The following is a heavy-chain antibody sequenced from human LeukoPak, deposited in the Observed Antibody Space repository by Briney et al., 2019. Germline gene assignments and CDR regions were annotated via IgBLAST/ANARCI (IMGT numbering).Heavy chain of an antibody. J-gene: IGHJ6*02. CDR3: ARDQIVVVPAGTDPRYYYYYYGMDV. CDR1: GGSISSYY. D-gene: IGHD2-2*01. Sequence: SETLSLTCTVSGGSISSYYWSWIRQPPGKGLGWIGYIYYSGSTNYNPSLKSRVTISVATSKNQFSLKLSSVTTADTAVYYCARDQIVVVPAGTDPRYYYYYYGMDVWGQGTTATVSS. CDR2: IYYSGST. V-gene: IGHV4-59*12.